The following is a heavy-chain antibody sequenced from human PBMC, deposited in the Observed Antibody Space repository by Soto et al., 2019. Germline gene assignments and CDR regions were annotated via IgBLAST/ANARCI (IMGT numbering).Heavy chain of an antibody. D-gene: IGHD3-16*01. CDR2: ISSAGSNR. J-gene: IGHJ6*02. CDR3: AREPESFVGASYSYSYVMNV. V-gene: IGHV3-30*09. Sequence: QVQLVESGGGVVQPGRSLRLSCAASGFTFSNYAIHWVRQAPGKGLEWLALISSAGSNRYYADSVMGRFAISRDNSKSTAYLQTTTLGPEDTAVCFCAREPESFVGASYSYSYVMNVGAQGPTVTVS. CDR1: GFTFSNYA.